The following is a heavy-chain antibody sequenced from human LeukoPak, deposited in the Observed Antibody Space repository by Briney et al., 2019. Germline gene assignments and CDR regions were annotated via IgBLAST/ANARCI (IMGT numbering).Heavy chain of an antibody. CDR1: GYTFINYD. CDR3: ARGSWITGTTSYYYHMDV. V-gene: IGHV1-8*01. D-gene: IGHD1-7*01. CDR2: MNPNNGRT. Sequence: GDSVKVSCKASGYTFINYDINWVRQATGQGLEWMGWMNPNNGRTGSAQKFQGRVTMTRNSSISTAYMELKTLRSEDTAVYYCARGSWITGTTSYYYHMDVWGKGITVTVSS. J-gene: IGHJ6*03.